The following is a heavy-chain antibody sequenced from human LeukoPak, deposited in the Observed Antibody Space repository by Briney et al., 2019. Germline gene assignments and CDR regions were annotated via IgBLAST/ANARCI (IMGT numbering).Heavy chain of an antibody. CDR3: ARGDYVWGSYRPNWFDP. J-gene: IGHJ5*02. CDR2: INHSGST. V-gene: IGHV4-34*01. CDR1: GGSFSGYY. D-gene: IGHD3-16*02. Sequence: SETLSLTCAVYGGSFSGYYWRWIRQPPGKGLEWIGEINHSGSTNYNPSLKSRVTISVDTSKNQFSLKLSSVTAADTAVYYCARGDYVWGSYRPNWFDPWGQGTLVTVSS.